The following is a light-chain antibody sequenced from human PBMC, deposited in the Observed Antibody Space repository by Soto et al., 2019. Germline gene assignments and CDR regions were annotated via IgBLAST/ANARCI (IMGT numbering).Light chain of an antibody. CDR1: QIISDH. CDR3: QQAFSFPRT. J-gene: IGKJ2*01. Sequence: DIQMTQSPSYLSASVGDRVTITCRASQIISDHLAWYQQKPGKAPKLLIYTASTLRPGVPSRFSGSGSGTAFTLTISSLQPEDFATYYCQQAFSFPRTFGQGTKVEIK. CDR2: TAS. V-gene: IGKV1D-12*01.